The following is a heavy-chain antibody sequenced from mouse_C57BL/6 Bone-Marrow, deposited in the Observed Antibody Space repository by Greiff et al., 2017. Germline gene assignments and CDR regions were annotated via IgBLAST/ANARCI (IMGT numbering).Heavy chain of an antibody. CDR2: IDPSDSYT. CDR3: ARDITTVVAPFDD. V-gene: IGHV1-59*01. Sequence: QVQLQQPGAELVRPGTSVKLSCKASGYTFTSYWLHWVKQRPGQGLEWIGVIDPSDSYTNYNQKFKGKATLTVDTSSSTAYMQLSSLTSEDSAVYYCARDITTVVAPFDDWGQGTTLTVSS. J-gene: IGHJ2*01. D-gene: IGHD1-1*01. CDR1: GYTFTSYW.